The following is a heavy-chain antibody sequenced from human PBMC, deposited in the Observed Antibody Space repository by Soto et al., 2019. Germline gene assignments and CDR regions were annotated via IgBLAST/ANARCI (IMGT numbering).Heavy chain of an antibody. CDR3: ARDPVTTGWAV. CDR1: GFTVSSND. D-gene: IGHD6-19*01. J-gene: IGHJ4*02. Sequence: EVQVVESGGGLVQPGGSLRLSCEASGFTVSSNDMSWVRQAPGKGLEWVSLIYSGGSTYYADSVKGRFTISRDNSKNTLYLQMNSLRAEDTAVYYCARDPVTTGWAVWGQGTLVTVSS. V-gene: IGHV3-66*01. CDR2: IYSGGST.